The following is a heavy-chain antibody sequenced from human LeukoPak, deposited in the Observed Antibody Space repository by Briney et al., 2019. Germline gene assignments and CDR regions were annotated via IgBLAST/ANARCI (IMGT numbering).Heavy chain of an antibody. CDR1: GLTFTNYW. Sequence: HPGGSLRLSCSASGLTFTNYWIHCVRQAPGKGLVWVSGINHDGTGTYYADSVKGRFTISRDNAKNTVDLQMNGLRAEDTTVYYCATVSEYWSQGTLVTVSS. J-gene: IGHJ4*02. CDR3: ATVSEY. CDR2: INHDGTGT. V-gene: IGHV3-74*01.